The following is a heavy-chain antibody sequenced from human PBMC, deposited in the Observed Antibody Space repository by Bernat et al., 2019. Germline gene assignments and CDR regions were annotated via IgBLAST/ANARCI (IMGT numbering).Heavy chain of an antibody. CDR1: GFTFRNYG. V-gene: IGHV3-33*01. CDR2: IWYDGSNK. Sequence: QVQLVESGGGVVQPGRSLRLSCAASGFTFRNYGMHWVRQAPGKGLEWVAVIWYDGSNKYYADSVEGRFTISKDNSRNTLYLQMDSLRAEDTAVYYCATAGPYYFAHWGQGTLVTVSS. CDR3: ATAGPYYFAH. J-gene: IGHJ4*02.